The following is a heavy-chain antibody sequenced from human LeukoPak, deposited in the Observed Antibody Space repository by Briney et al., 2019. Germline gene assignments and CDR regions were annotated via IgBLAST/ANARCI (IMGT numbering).Heavy chain of an antibody. CDR2: INHSGST. J-gene: IGHJ4*02. CDR1: GGSFSGYY. V-gene: IGHV4-34*01. D-gene: IGHD6-6*01. Sequence: SETLSLTCAVYGGSFSGYYWSWIRQPPGKGLEWIGEINHSGSTNYNPSLKSRVTISVDTSKNQFSLKLSSVTAADTAVYYCARDVGARLSGYWGQGTLVTVSS. CDR3: ARDVGARLSGY.